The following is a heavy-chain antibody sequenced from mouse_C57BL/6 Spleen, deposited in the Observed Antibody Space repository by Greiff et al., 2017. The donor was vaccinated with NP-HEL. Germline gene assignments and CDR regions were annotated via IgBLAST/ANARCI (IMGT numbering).Heavy chain of an antibody. J-gene: IGHJ4*01. CDR3: ARGMDY. Sequence: EVQLQQSGPELVKPGASVKISCKASGYTFTDYYMNWVKQSHGKSLEWIGDINPNNGGTSYTQKFKGKATLTVDKSSSTAYMELRSLTSEDSAVYYCARGMDYWGQGTSVTVSS. CDR1: GYTFTDYY. V-gene: IGHV1-26*01. CDR2: INPNNGGT.